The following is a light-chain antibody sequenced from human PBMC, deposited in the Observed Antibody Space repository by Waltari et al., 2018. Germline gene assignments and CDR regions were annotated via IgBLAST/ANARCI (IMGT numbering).Light chain of an antibody. V-gene: IGLV2-23*02. J-gene: IGLJ1*01. CDR2: EVT. CDR1: SRDVVSYFL. Sequence: QSALTQSASASAPPGQPITIPCSRTSRDVVSYFLVSPYQRRPGNAPKLMMYEVTKRPSGVSNRFSGSKSGNTASLTISGLQSEDEADYYCCSYAGASTSLYVFGTGTKVTVL. CDR3: CSYAGASTSLYV.